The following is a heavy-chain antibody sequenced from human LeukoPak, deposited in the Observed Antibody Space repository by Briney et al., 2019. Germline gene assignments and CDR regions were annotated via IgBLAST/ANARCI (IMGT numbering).Heavy chain of an antibody. CDR3: ARNRRENVWGSYRYTVYFDY. CDR1: GGSISSGGYY. Sequence: PSQTLSLTCTVSGGSISSGGYYWSWIRQHPGKGLEWIGYIYYSGSTYYNPSLKSRVTISVDTSKNQFSLKLSSVTAADTAVYYCARNRRENVWGSYRYTVYFDYWGQGTLVTVSS. CDR2: IYYSGST. J-gene: IGHJ4*02. D-gene: IGHD3-16*02. V-gene: IGHV4-31*03.